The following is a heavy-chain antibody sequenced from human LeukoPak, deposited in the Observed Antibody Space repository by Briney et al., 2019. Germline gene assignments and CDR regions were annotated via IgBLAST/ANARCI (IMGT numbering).Heavy chain of an antibody. D-gene: IGHD3-9*01. CDR1: GGSISSSSYY. CDR3: AREPEQSILAGYYNFNWFDP. J-gene: IGHJ5*02. CDR2: IYYSGST. Sequence: SETLSLTCTVSGGSISSSSYYWGWIRQPPGKGLEWIGSIYYSGSTYYNPSLKSRVTISVDTSKNQFSLKLSSVTAADTAVYYCAREPEQSILAGYYNFNWFDPWGQGTLVTVSS. V-gene: IGHV4-39*02.